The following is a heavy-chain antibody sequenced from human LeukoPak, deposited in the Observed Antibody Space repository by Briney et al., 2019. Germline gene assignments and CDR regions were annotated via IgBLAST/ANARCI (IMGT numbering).Heavy chain of an antibody. CDR1: RFTFSSYS. J-gene: IGHJ2*01. D-gene: IGHD3-10*01. Sequence: GGSLRLSCAASRFTFSSYSMNWVRQSPGKGLEWVSYISSSSSTIYHADSVKARFTISRDNAKNALFLQTNRLRDEDTAVYYCARVRGGWYYDLWGRGTLVTVSS. CDR3: ARVRGGWYYDL. CDR2: ISSSSSTI. V-gene: IGHV3-48*02.